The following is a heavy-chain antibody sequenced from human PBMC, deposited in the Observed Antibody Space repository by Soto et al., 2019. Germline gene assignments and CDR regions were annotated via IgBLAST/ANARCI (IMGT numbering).Heavy chain of an antibody. CDR1: GFTFSDYY. Sequence: PGGSLRLSCAASGFTFSDYYINWIRQAPGKGLEWVSYINSRSTYKTYAYSVQGRFTISSANAKSSLILKMNSLRAENTALYYDATVRGLLRSHDAFVILGQVTMFTVSS. V-gene: IGHV3-11*06. CDR3: ATVRGLLRSHDAFVI. CDR2: INSRSTYK. D-gene: IGHD3-22*01. J-gene: IGHJ3*02.